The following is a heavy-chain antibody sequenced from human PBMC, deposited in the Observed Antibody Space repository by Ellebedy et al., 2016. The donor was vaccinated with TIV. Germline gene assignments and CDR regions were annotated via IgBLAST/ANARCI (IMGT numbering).Heavy chain of an antibody. V-gene: IGHV3-66*01. J-gene: IGHJ4*02. CDR1: GFTVINNC. Sequence: PGGSLRLSCAASGFTVINNCMTWVRRAPGKGLEWVSLIYSGGTTYYSDSVKGRFTISRNNSKNTLYLQMHSLRAEDTAVYYCAGTRGAAQRDYFDYWGQGALVTVSS. CDR2: IYSGGTT. D-gene: IGHD6-25*01. CDR3: AGTRGAAQRDYFDY.